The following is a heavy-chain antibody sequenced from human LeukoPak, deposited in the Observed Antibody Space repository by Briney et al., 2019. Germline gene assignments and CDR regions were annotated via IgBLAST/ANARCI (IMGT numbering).Heavy chain of an antibody. J-gene: IGHJ6*02. V-gene: IGHV4-59*11. CDR1: GGSIRSHY. CDR2: IFYSGTT. Sequence: PSETLSLTCSVTGGSIRSHYWSRVRQPPGKGLEWIGHIFYSGTTYYNPSLRSRVAISVDRSKNQFSLKLTSVTAADTAVYYCARNPECGSACFYGMDVWGQGTTVTVSS. CDR3: ARNPECGSACFYGMDV. D-gene: IGHD5-12*01.